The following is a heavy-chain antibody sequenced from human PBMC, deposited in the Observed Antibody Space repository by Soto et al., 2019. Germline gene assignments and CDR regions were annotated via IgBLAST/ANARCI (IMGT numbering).Heavy chain of an antibody. J-gene: IGHJ5*02. V-gene: IGHV4-39*07. CDR3: ARSGVTGIVIPSHWFDP. CDR2: IFFTGNI. Sequence: ASETLSLTCTVSGASLSSISYYWGWIRQPPGKGLEWVGSIFFTGNIYYNPSLKSRVTISLDTSQNQFSLKLLSVTAADTAIYYCARSGVTGIVIPSHWFDPWGQGTLVTVSS. CDR1: GASLSSISYY. D-gene: IGHD2-21*02.